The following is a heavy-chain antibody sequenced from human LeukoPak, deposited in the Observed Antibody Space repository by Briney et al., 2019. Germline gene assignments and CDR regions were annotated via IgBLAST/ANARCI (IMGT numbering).Heavy chain of an antibody. CDR3: ARDDTLTAVRNAFDI. D-gene: IGHD3-9*01. V-gene: IGHV3-7*01. Sequence: GGSLRLSCAASGFTFSSYWMSWVRQAPGKGLEWVANIKQDGSEKYYVDSVKGRFTISRDNAKNSLYLQMNSLRAEDTAVYYCARDDTLTAVRNAFDIWGQGTMVTVSS. J-gene: IGHJ3*02. CDR2: IKQDGSEK. CDR1: GFTFSSYW.